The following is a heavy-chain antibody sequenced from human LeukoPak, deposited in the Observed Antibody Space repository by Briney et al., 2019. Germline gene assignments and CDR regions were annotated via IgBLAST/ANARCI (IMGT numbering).Heavy chain of an antibody. D-gene: IGHD1-26*01. CDR3: AREWVVGATGVGNY. Sequence: GASVKVSCKASGYTLTGHSMHWVRQAPGQGLGWMGWINPSSGGTNYAQKFQGRVTMTRDTSISTAYMELSRLRSDDTAVYYCAREWVVGATGVGNYWGQGTLVTVSS. CDR1: GYTLTGHS. CDR2: INPSSGGT. J-gene: IGHJ4*02. V-gene: IGHV1-2*02.